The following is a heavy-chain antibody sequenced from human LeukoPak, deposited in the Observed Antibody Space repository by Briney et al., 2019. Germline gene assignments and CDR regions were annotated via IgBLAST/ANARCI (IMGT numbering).Heavy chain of an antibody. Sequence: GGSLRLSCAASGFTFSSYSMNWVREAPGKGLEWVSSISSSSSYIYYADSVKGRFPISRDNAKNSLFLQMNSLRAEDTAVYYCARVGYSSGWYGWFDPWGQGTLVTVSS. CDR3: ARVGYSSGWYGWFDP. D-gene: IGHD6-19*01. CDR2: ISSSSSYI. CDR1: GFTFSSYS. V-gene: IGHV3-21*01. J-gene: IGHJ5*02.